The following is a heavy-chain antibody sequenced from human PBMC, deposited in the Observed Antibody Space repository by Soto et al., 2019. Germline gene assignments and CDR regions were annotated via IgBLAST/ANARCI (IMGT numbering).Heavy chain of an antibody. Sequence: GGSLRLSCAASGFTFSNAWMSWVRQAPGKGLEWVGRIKSKTDGGTTDYAAPVKGRFTISRDGSKNTLYLQMNSLKTEDTAVYYCTTVSVTHYYYYYYGMDVWGQGTTVTVSS. CDR1: GFTFSNAW. CDR3: TTVSVTHYYYYYYGMDV. J-gene: IGHJ6*02. CDR2: IKSKTDGGTT. V-gene: IGHV3-15*01. D-gene: IGHD4-17*01.